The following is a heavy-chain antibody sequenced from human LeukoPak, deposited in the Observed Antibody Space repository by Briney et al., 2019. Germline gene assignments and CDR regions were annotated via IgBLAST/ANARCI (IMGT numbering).Heavy chain of an antibody. Sequence: GGSLRLSCAASGFTFSNYAMNWVRQAPGKGLEWVSFIYSGGGTKYADSVRGRFTISRDNSRNTLYLQMNSLRSEDTAVYYWARARRPGGLYDFDYGGQGPLVTVSS. CDR1: GFTFSNYA. D-gene: IGHD5/OR15-5a*01. J-gene: IGHJ4*02. V-gene: IGHV3-23*01. CDR2: FIYSGGGT. CDR3: ARARRPGGLYDFDY.